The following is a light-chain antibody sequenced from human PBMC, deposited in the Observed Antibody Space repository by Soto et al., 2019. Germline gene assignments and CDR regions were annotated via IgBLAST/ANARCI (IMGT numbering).Light chain of an antibody. Sequence: QSVLTQPPSVSGAPGQRVTISCTGCSSNIGAGYDAHWYQKLLIDGNSNRPSGVPDRFSGSKSGTSASLAITGLQGEDEGDYYCQSYDSNLSGSLFGGGTKVTVL. CDR3: QSYDSNLSGSL. CDR1: SSNIGAGYD. CDR2: GNS. V-gene: IGLV1-40*01. J-gene: IGLJ2*01.